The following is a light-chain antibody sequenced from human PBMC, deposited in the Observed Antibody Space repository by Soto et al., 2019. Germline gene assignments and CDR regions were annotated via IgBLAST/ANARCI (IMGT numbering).Light chain of an antibody. CDR1: QSVSSN. CDR2: GAS. J-gene: IGKJ4*01. CDR3: QQYNNWPRPT. V-gene: IGKV3-15*01. Sequence: VVIRDSPATLSVYANERSTRSCMASQSVSSNLAWYQQKPGQAPRLLIYGASTRATGIPARFSGSGSGTEFTLTISSLQSEDFAVYYCQQYNNWPRPTFGGGTKVDIK.